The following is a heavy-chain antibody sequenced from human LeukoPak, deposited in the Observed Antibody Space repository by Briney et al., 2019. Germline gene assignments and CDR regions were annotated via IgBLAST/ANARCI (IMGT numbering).Heavy chain of an antibody. CDR1: GYTFTSYD. Sequence: KPGASVKVSCKASGYTFTSYDINWVRQATGQGLEWMGWMNPNSGNTGYAQKFQGRVTMTRNTSISTAYMELSSLRSEDTAVYYCARSDSSGYYSSFYWYFDLWGRGTLVTVSS. V-gene: IGHV1-8*01. J-gene: IGHJ2*01. CDR2: MNPNSGNT. D-gene: IGHD3-22*01. CDR3: ARSDSSGYYSSFYWYFDL.